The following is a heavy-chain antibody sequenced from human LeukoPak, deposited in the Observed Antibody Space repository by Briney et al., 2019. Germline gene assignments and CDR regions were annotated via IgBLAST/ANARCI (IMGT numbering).Heavy chain of an antibody. CDR1: GFTFSNPW. D-gene: IGHD1-26*01. Sequence: GGSLRLSCAASGFTFSNPWMNWVRQAPGKGLEWVANIKQDGSERYYVDSVKGRFTISRDNAKNSLYLQMNSLRAEDTAVYYCARGSLGAFDSCGQRALVTVSS. CDR3: ARGSLGAFDS. J-gene: IGHJ4*02. CDR2: IKQDGSER. V-gene: IGHV3-7*05.